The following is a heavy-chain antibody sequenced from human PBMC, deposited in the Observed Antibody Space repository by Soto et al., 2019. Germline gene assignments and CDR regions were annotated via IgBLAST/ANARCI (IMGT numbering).Heavy chain of an antibody. Sequence: QVQLVQPGAEVKKPGASVKVSCKASGYTFTSYAMHWVRQAPGQRFEWMGWINAGNGNTKYSQKFQGRVTITRDTSASTAYMELSSLRSEDTAVYYCARVTGYYAPDYWGQGTLVTVSS. V-gene: IGHV1-3*01. CDR3: ARVTGYYAPDY. D-gene: IGHD3-9*01. J-gene: IGHJ4*02. CDR1: GYTFTSYA. CDR2: INAGNGNT.